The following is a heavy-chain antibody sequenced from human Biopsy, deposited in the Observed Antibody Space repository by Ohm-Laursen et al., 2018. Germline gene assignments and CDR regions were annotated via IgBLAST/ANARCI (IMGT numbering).Heavy chain of an antibody. J-gene: IGHJ4*02. V-gene: IGHV4-34*01. D-gene: IGHD5-12*01. CDR1: GGSFSGSY. CDR3: ARWEVGYSANDLRFDY. CDR2: MSHSGST. Sequence: TLSLTCAVYGGSFSGSYWTWIRQPPGKGLEWLGEMSHSGSTNHNPSLKSRVTISMDTSKNQFSLKLTSVTAADTAVYYCARWEVGYSANDLRFDYWGQGTLVTVPS.